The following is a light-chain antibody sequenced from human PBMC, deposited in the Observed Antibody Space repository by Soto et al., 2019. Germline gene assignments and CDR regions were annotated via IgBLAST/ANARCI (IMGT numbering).Light chain of an antibody. J-gene: IGKJ4*01. CDR3: QQYNKWPLT. Sequence: EIVMTQSPATLSVSPGERATLSCRASQSVGSDLAWYQQKPGQAPRLLIYYVSTRATGIPARFSGSGSGTEFTLTISSLQSEDFAVYYCQQYNKWPLTFGGGTKVDIK. V-gene: IGKV3-15*01. CDR2: YVS. CDR1: QSVGSD.